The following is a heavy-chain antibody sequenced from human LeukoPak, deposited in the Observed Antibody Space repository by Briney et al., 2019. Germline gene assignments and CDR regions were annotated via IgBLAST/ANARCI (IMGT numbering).Heavy chain of an antibody. V-gene: IGHV3-21*01. CDR1: GFTFSSYT. CDR3: ARGQDYCDSSGYYYALDF. D-gene: IGHD3-22*01. CDR2: ISSSTTYI. J-gene: IGHJ4*02. Sequence: GGSLRLSCAASGFTFSSYTMNWVRQAPGKGLEWVSSISSSTTYIYYADSVKGRFTISRDNAKNSLYLQLNSLRAEDTAVYYCARGQDYCDSSGYYYALDFWGQGTLVTVSS.